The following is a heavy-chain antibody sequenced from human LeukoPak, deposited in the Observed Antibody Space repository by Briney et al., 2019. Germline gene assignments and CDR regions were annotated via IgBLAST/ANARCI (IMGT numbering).Heavy chain of an antibody. CDR2: ISSSSSYI. J-gene: IGHJ4*02. Sequence: KPGGSLRLSCAASGFTFSSYSMNWVRQAPGKGLEWVSSISSSSSYIYYADSVKGRFTISRDNAKNSLYLQMDSLRAEDTAVYYCARDVATLTTNAYWGQGTLVTVSS. D-gene: IGHD4-11*01. CDR1: GFTFSSYS. V-gene: IGHV3-21*01. CDR3: ARDVATLTTNAY.